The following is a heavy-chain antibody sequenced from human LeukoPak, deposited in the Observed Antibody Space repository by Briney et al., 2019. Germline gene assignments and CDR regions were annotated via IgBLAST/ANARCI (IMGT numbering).Heavy chain of an antibody. CDR1: GFTFSDYS. Sequence: PGGSLRLSCAASGFTFSDYSMSWVRQAPGKGLEWVAYITRSSSPIYYADSVRGRFTVSRDNGQNSLYLQMNSLRAEDTAVYYCARVSRLHWYFDLWGRGTLVTVSS. CDR2: ITRSSSPI. J-gene: IGHJ2*01. V-gene: IGHV3-48*01. CDR3: ARVSRLHWYFDL. D-gene: IGHD3-16*02.